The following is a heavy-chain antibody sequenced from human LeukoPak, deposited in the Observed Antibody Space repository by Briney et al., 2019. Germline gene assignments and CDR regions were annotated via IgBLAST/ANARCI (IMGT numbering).Heavy chain of an antibody. D-gene: IGHD2-2*01. V-gene: IGHV4-34*01. CDR2: INHSGST. CDR1: GGSFSGYY. Sequence: PSETLSLTCAVYGGSFSGYYWSWIRQPPGKGLEWIGEINHSGSTNYNPSLKSRVTISVDTSKNQFSLKLSSVTAAHTAVYYCARDRRRVVVSAARPPAGYFDYWGQGTLVTVSS. CDR3: ARDRRRVVVSAARPPAGYFDY. J-gene: IGHJ4*02.